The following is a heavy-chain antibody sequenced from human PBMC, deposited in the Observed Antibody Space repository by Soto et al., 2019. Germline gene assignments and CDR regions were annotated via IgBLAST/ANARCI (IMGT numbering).Heavy chain of an antibody. V-gene: IGHV3-23*01. J-gene: IGHJ5*02. D-gene: IGHD5-18*01. Sequence: GSLRSSCAASGXTFSSYAMGWVRQAPGRGLEWGSSISGSRGSTYYADSVKGRFTISRDSSKNTLYLQMNSLSPEHTDVYYCAKDPGPSDTAMVPWGQGTLGTVSS. CDR3: AKDPGPSDTAMVP. CDR1: GXTFSSYA. CDR2: ISGSRGST.